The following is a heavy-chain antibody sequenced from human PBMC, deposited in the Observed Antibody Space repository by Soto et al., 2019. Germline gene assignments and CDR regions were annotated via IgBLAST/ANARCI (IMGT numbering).Heavy chain of an antibody. CDR3: ARRGRTLPHYSYYMDV. V-gene: IGHV3-23*01. CDR2: VSNSGSNT. J-gene: IGHJ6*03. CDR1: GFTFSNYV. Sequence: EVQLLEYGGGLVQPGGSLRLSCAASGFTFSNYVMSWVRQAPGKGLEWVSSVSNSGSNTYYAESVKGRVTISRDNSNHTLYLQMNSLRAEDTALYYCARRGRTLPHYSYYMDVWGKGTTVTVSS.